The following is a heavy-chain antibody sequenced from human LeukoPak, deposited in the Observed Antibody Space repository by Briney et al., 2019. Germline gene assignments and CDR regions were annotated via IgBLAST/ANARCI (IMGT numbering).Heavy chain of an antibody. CDR2: IYTSGST. CDR1: GGSISSYY. J-gene: IGHJ5*02. Sequence: PSETLSLTCTVSGGSISSYYWSWIRQSPGKGLEWIGRIYTSGSTNYNPSLKSRVTISVDTSKNQFSLKLSSVTAADTAVYYCARMGIAVAGTAGRYNWFDPWGQGTLVTVSS. D-gene: IGHD6-19*01. V-gene: IGHV4-4*07. CDR3: ARMGIAVAGTAGRYNWFDP.